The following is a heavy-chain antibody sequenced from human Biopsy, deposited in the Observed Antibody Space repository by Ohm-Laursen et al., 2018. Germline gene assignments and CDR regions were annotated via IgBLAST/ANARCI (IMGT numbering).Heavy chain of an antibody. J-gene: IGHJ3*02. CDR2: INHRGFT. CDR3: AKNLAVSSYALDI. Sequence: SETLSLTCAVYGGSLSGYYWNWIRQSPGKGLEWIGEINHRGFTSNNPSLKSRVTISVDTSKNQFSLKLVSVTAADTAVYYCAKNLAVSSYALDIWGQGTMVTVSS. V-gene: IGHV4-34*01. CDR1: GGSLSGYY. D-gene: IGHD2/OR15-2a*01.